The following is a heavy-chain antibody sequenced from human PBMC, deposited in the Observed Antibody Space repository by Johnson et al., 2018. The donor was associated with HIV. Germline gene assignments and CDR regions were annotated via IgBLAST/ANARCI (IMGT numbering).Heavy chain of an antibody. Sequence: VQLVESGGGLVQPGGSLRLSCAASGFTFNSYAMSWVRQAPGKGLEWVSAISGSGGSTYYADSVKGRFTISRENAKNSLYLKMNSLRAGDTAVYYCARGGRGHDAFDIWGQGTMVTVSS. CDR1: GFTFNSYA. CDR2: ISGSGGST. J-gene: IGHJ3*02. CDR3: ARGGRGHDAFDI. V-gene: IGHV3-23*04.